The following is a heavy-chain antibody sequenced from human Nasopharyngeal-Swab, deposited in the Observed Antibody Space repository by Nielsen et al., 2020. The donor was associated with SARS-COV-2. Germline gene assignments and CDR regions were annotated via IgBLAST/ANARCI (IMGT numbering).Heavy chain of an antibody. V-gene: IGHV1-69*13. CDR2: IIPVFGTA. Sequence: SVKVSCKASGGTFSNYAISWLRQAPGQGLEWMGGIIPVFGTANYAQKFQGRVTITADESTGTAYMQLNSLRSDDTAVYFCARGRDWNPPFFDHWGQGTLVTVSS. J-gene: IGHJ5*02. D-gene: IGHD1-1*01. CDR1: GGTFSNYA. CDR3: ARGRDWNPPFFDH.